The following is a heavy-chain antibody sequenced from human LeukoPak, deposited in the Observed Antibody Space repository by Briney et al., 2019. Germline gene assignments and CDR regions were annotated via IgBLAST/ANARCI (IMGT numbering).Heavy chain of an antibody. D-gene: IGHD3-10*02. Sequence: GGSLRLSCAASGFTFSSYGMSWVRQAPGKGLEWVSYISSSGSTIYYADSVKGRFTVSRDNAKNSLYLQMNSLRAEDTAVYYCAELGITMIGGVWGKGTTVTISS. V-gene: IGHV3-48*04. J-gene: IGHJ6*04. CDR2: ISSSGSTI. CDR3: AELGITMIGGV. CDR1: GFTFSSYG.